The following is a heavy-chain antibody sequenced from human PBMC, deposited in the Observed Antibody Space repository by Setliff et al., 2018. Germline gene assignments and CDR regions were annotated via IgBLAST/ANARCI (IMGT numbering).Heavy chain of an antibody. J-gene: IGHJ5*02. Sequence: TGGSLRLSCVGSEFTVNSNFMTWVRQAPGKGLEWLSVIYIGGQTFYADSVKGRFTISRDDSKATLSLHMTSLRPDDTAMYYCARDQFRNSGGLYSWGQGTLVTVSS. CDR1: EFTVNSNF. CDR3: ARDQFRNSGGLYS. CDR2: IYIGGQT. V-gene: IGHV3-66*01. D-gene: IGHD1-7*01.